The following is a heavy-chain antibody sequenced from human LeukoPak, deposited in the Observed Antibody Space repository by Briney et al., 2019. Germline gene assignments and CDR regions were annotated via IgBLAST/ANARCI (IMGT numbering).Heavy chain of an antibody. J-gene: IGHJ4*02. CDR3: ARESVAGTFDY. V-gene: IGHV1-3*01. D-gene: IGHD6-19*01. CDR2: INAGNGNT. CDR1: GYTFTSYA. Sequence: VASVTVSFTASGYTFTSYAMHWVRQAPGQRLEWMGWINAGNGNTKYSQKFQGRVTITRDTSASTAYMELSSLRSEDTAVYYCARESVAGTFDYWGQGTLVTVSS.